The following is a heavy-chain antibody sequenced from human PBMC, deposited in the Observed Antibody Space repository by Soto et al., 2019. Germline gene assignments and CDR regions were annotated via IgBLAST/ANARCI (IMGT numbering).Heavy chain of an antibody. CDR2: MSPNTGNS. CDR3: AKSGRGRPTDYCNYAPFDY. CDR1: GYTFTNYD. Sequence: QVQLVQSGAEVKKPGASVKVSCKASGYTFTNYDINWVRQATGQGLEWMGWMSPNTGNSGYAQNFQGRLTMTRDTSINAAYMELSSLTSEDTAVYFCAKSGRGRPTDYCNYAPFDYWGQGTLVTVSS. V-gene: IGHV1-8*01. J-gene: IGHJ4*02. D-gene: IGHD4-4*01.